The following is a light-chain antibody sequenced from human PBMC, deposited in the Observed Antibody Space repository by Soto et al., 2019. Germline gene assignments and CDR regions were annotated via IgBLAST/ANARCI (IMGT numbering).Light chain of an antibody. CDR2: LGS. Sequence: DIVMTQSPLSLPVTPGEPAAISCRSSQSLLHSNGYNYLDWYLQKPGQSPQLLIYLGSNRASGVPDRFSGSGSGTDFTLKISSVEAADVGVYYCMQTLQTPRTFGQGTKVEIK. CDR1: QSLLHSNGYNY. J-gene: IGKJ1*01. CDR3: MQTLQTPRT. V-gene: IGKV2-28*01.